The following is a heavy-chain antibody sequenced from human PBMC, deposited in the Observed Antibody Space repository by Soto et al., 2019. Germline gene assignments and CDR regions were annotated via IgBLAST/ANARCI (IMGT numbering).Heavy chain of an antibody. CDR3: ATNIIGSSEILAYFDY. D-gene: IGHD6-6*01. Sequence: QVQLVQSGAEVKKPGASVKVSCKASGYTFTSYAMHWVRQAPGQRLEWMGWINAGNGNTKYSQKFQGRVTITRDTSASTAYMELSSLRSEDTAVYYCATNIIGSSEILAYFDYWGQGTLVTVSS. V-gene: IGHV1-3*01. CDR2: INAGNGNT. J-gene: IGHJ4*02. CDR1: GYTFTSYA.